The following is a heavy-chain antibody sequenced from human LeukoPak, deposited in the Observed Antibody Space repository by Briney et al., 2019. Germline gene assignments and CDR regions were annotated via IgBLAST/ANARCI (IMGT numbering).Heavy chain of an antibody. D-gene: IGHD2-2*01. Sequence: SETLSLTCAVSGGSITSGGYSWSWIRQPPGKGLEWIGYIYHSGSTNYNPSLKSRVTISVDTSKNQFSLKLSSVTAADTAVYYCARGYCSSTSCSWFDPWGQGTLVTVSS. CDR3: ARGYCSSTSCSWFDP. J-gene: IGHJ5*02. CDR2: IYHSGST. V-gene: IGHV4-30-2*01. CDR1: GGSITSGGYS.